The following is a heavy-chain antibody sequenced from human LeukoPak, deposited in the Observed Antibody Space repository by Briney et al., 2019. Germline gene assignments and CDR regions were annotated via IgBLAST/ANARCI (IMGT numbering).Heavy chain of an antibody. CDR1: SGSIGSSSNY. J-gene: IGHJ5*02. Sequence: PSETLSLTCTVSSGSIGSSSNYWGWIRQASGKGLEWIGNVYYSGSTFYNPSLKSRVTISVDTSKNQFSLKLRSVTAADTAIYYCARASFNVVFGNWFDPWGQGTLVTVSS. D-gene: IGHD2-8*01. CDR3: ARASFNVVFGNWFDP. V-gene: IGHV4-39*01. CDR2: VYYSGST.